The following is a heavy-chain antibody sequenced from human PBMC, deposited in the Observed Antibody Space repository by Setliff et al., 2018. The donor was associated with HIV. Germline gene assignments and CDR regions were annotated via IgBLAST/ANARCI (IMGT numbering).Heavy chain of an antibody. CDR1: GGSFSAYY. CDR2: ISHGGST. J-gene: IGHJ4*02. Sequence: ETLSLTCAVYGGSFSAYYWTWIRQPPGKGLEWIGEISHGGSTSYNPSLKSRVTISLDTSKNQFSLNLTSVTAADTAVYYCARLGEFWSQGSLVTVSS. D-gene: IGHD3-16*01. V-gene: IGHV4-34*01. CDR3: ARLGEF.